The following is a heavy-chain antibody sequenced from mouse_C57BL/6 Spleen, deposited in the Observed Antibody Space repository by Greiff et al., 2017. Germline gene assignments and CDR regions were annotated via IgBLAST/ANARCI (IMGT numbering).Heavy chain of an antibody. CDR2: IYPGSGST. D-gene: IGHD2-1*01. V-gene: IGHV1-55*01. CDR3: ARERGNDY. J-gene: IGHJ2*01. Sequence: VQLQQPGAELVKPGASVKISCKASGYTFTSYWITWVKQRPGQGLEWIGDIYPGSGSTNYNEKFKGKATLTVDTSSSTAYMQLSSLTAEDSAFYCGARERGNDYWGQGTTLTVSA. CDR1: GYTFTSYW.